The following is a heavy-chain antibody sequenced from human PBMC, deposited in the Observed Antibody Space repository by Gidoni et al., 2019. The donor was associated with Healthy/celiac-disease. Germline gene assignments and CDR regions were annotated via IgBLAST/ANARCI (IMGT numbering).Heavy chain of an antibody. CDR1: GFTVSSNY. Sequence: EVQLVESGGGLIQPGGSLRLSCAASGFTVSSNYMSWVRQAPGKGLEWVSVIYSGGSTYYADSVKGRFTISRDNSKNTLYLQMNSLRAEDTAVYYCARVLAAASNYFDYWGQGTLVTVSS. CDR2: IYSGGST. D-gene: IGHD6-13*01. J-gene: IGHJ4*02. CDR3: ARVLAAASNYFDY. V-gene: IGHV3-53*01.